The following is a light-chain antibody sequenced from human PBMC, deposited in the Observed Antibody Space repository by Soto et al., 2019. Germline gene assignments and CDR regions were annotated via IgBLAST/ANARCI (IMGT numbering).Light chain of an antibody. J-gene: IGKJ1*01. CDR3: QQSYCSPRT. Sequence: DIQMTQSPASLSASVGDRDTIYCRASQSISTYLNWYQQKPGKSPKLLIYAASSLQSGVPSRFSGSGAGTQFSLTISSLPREDFATYYCQQSYCSPRTFGQGTNVEIK. CDR2: AAS. CDR1: QSISTY. V-gene: IGKV1-39*01.